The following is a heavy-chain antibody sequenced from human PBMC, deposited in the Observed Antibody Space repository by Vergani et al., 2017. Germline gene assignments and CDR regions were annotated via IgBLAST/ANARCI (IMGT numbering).Heavy chain of an antibody. CDR3: ARDQSITIFGVVYNWFDP. V-gene: IGHV3-7*01. D-gene: IGHD3-3*01. Sequence: EVQLVESGGGLVQPGGSLRLSCAASGFTFSSYWMSWVRQAPGKGLEWVANIKQDGSEKYYVDSVKGRFTISRDNAKNSLYLQMNSLRAEDTAVYYCARDQSITIFGVVYNWFDPWGQGTLVTVSS. CDR1: GFTFSSYW. CDR2: IKQDGSEK. J-gene: IGHJ5*02.